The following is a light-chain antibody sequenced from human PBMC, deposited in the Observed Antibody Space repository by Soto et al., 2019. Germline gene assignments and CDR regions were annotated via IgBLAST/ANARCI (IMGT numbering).Light chain of an antibody. J-gene: IGKJ1*01. Sequence: DIQMTQSPSTLSASVGDRVTITCRASQSISGSLAWYQQKPGKAPNLLIDEASNLKSGVPSRFSGSGSGTEYTLTISSLQPDDSASYYCQQYNGYWTFGQGTRVEIK. CDR2: EAS. CDR1: QSISGS. V-gene: IGKV1-5*03. CDR3: QQYNGYWT.